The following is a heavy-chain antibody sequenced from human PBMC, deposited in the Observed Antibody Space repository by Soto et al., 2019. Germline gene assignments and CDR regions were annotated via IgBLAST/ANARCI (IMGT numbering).Heavy chain of an antibody. V-gene: IGHV1-2*04. D-gene: IGHD1-26*01. CDR3: ARDASSGSYYYYYGMDV. Sequence: ASVKVSCKASGYTFTGYCMHWVRQAPGQGLEWMGWINPNSGGTNYAQKFQGWVTMTRDTSISTAYMELSRLRSDDTAVYYCARDASSGSYYYYYGMDVWGQGTTVTAP. CDR2: INPNSGGT. J-gene: IGHJ6*02. CDR1: GYTFTGYC.